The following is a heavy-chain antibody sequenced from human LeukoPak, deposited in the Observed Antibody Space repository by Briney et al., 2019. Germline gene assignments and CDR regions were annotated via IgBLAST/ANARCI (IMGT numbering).Heavy chain of an antibody. CDR3: ARHTKRPQAGWFDP. CDR2: IYPRDSQI. CDR1: GYNFTTYW. V-gene: IGHV5-51*01. J-gene: IGHJ5*02. Sequence: GESLKISCKASGYNFTTYWIGWVRQMPGKGLEYMGIIYPRDSQIKYSPSFQGQVTISADKSISTAYLQWTSLKASDTAIYYCARHTKRPQAGWFDPWGQGTLVTVSS. D-gene: IGHD6-25*01.